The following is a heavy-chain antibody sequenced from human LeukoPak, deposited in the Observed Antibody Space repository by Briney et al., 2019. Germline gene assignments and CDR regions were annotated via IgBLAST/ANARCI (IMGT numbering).Heavy chain of an antibody. D-gene: IGHD4-17*01. CDR3: ARDKAYGDYDGYYFDY. Sequence: GGSLRLSCAASGFTFSSYSMNWVRQAPGKGLEWVSSISSSSSHIYYADSVKGRFTISRDNAKNSLYLQMNSLRAEDTAVYYCARDKAYGDYDGYYFDYWGQGTLVTVSS. CDR2: ISSSSSHI. CDR1: GFTFSSYS. V-gene: IGHV3-21*01. J-gene: IGHJ4*02.